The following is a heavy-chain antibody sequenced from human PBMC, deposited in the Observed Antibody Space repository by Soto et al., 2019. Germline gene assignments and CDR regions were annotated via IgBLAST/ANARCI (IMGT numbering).Heavy chain of an antibody. CDR2: IYYSGST. CDR3: ARRLYYDSSGFEGGGMDF. Sequence: PSETLSLTCTVSGGSISSGGYYWSWIRQHPGKGLEWIGYIYYSGSTYYNPSLKSRVTISVDTSKNQFSLKLSSVTAADTAVYYCARRLYYDSSGFEGGGMDFWGQGTTVTVSS. J-gene: IGHJ6*02. D-gene: IGHD3-22*01. CDR1: GGSISSGGYY. V-gene: IGHV4-31*03.